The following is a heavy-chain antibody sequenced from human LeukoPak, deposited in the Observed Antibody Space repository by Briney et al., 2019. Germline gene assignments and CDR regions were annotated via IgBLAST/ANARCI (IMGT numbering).Heavy chain of an antibody. CDR1: GGSFSGYY. V-gene: IGHV4-34*01. D-gene: IGHD6-19*01. J-gene: IGHJ4*02. CDR2: INHSGST. Sequence: SETLSLTCAVYGGSFSGYYWSWIRQPPGKGLEWIGEINHSGSTNYNPPLKSRVTISVDTSKNQFSLKLSSVTAADTAVYYCARRGPIAVAGTHWGQGTLVTVSS. CDR3: ARRGPIAVAGTH.